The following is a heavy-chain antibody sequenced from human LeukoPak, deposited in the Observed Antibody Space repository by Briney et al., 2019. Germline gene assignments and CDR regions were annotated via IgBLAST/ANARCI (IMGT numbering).Heavy chain of an antibody. CDR3: ARGRTPVYALKAPRYFDY. CDR1: RGSFSGYY. V-gene: IGHV4-34*01. CDR2: INHSGST. Sequence: SETLSLTCAVYRGSFSGYYWSWIRQPPGKGLEWIGEINHSGSTNYNPSLKSRVTISVDTSKNQFSLKLSSVTAADTAVYYCARGRTPVYALKAPRYFDYWGQGTLVTVSS. D-gene: IGHD2-8*01. J-gene: IGHJ4*02.